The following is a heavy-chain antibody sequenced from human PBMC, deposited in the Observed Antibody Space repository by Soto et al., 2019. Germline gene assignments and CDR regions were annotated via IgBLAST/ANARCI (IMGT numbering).Heavy chain of an antibody. D-gene: IGHD5-18*01. Sequence: QGQLVQSGAEVKKPGASVKVSCKTSGFTFTGYYLHWVRQAPGQGLEWMGWIIPNSGDTKYAQTFQGRVTLTRDRSITTAYMERSRLRSDDTAMYFCTREARGYSYGPLGYWGQGTLVTVSS. J-gene: IGHJ4*02. V-gene: IGHV1-2*02. CDR3: TREARGYSYGPLGY. CDR2: IIPNSGDT. CDR1: GFTFTGYY.